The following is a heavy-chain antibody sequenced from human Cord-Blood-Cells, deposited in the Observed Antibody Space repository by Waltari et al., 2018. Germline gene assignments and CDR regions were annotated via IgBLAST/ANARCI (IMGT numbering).Heavy chain of an antibody. V-gene: IGHV4-34*01. J-gene: IGHJ3*02. CDR2: INHIGST. CDR3: ARGCSGGSCYSAFDI. D-gene: IGHD2-15*01. Sequence: QVQLQQWGAGLLKPSETLSLTCAASGGSFSGYYWSWIRQPPGKGLEWIGEINHIGSTNYNPSLKSRVTISVDTSKNQFSLKLSSVTAADTAVYYCARGCSGGSCYSAFDIWGQGTMVTVSS. CDR1: GGSFSGYY.